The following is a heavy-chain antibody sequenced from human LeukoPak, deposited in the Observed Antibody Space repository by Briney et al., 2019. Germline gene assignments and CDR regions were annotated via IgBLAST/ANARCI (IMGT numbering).Heavy chain of an antibody. Sequence: PGGSLRLSCAASGFTFSSYSMNCVRQAPGKGLEWVSSISSSSSYRYYADSVKGRFTISRDNAKNSLHLQMNSLRAEDTAVYYCMSYAGRSDDYWGQGTLVTVSS. CDR1: GFTFSSYS. V-gene: IGHV3-21*01. J-gene: IGHJ4*02. CDR2: ISSSSSYR. CDR3: MSYAGRSDDY. D-gene: IGHD3-16*01.